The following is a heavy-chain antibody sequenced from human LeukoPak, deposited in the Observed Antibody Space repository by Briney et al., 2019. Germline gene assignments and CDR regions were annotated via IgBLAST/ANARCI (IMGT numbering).Heavy chain of an antibody. CDR2: INPDNGGT. CDR3: ARDPSNSGYDYLYYFDY. D-gene: IGHD5-12*01. CDR1: GYTFSGHY. Sequence: ASVKVSCTASGYTFSGHYIHWVRQAPEQGLEWMGWINPDNGGTNYAQKFQGRVTMTRDMSISTAYMELSRLRSDDTAVYYCARDPSNSGYDYLYYFDYWGQGTLVTVSS. J-gene: IGHJ4*02. V-gene: IGHV1-2*02.